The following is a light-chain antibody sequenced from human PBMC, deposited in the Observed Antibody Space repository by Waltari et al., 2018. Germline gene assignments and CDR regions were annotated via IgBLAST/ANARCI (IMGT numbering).Light chain of an antibody. Sequence: DIVMTQSPDSLAVSLGERATIKCKSSQNILYSANSKNYLAWYQQKPGQPPKLLIYWASSRETGVPDRFSGSGSGTDFTLKISRVKAEDVGVYYCLQVRETPQTFGQGTKLEIK. V-gene: IGKV4-1*01. CDR3: LQVRETPQT. CDR2: WAS. CDR1: QNILYSANSKNY. J-gene: IGKJ2*01.